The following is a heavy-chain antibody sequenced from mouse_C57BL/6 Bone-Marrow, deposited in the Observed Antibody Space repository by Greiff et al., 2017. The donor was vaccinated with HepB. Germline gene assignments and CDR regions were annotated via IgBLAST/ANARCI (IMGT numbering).Heavy chain of an antibody. V-gene: IGHV1-7*01. CDR2: INPSSGYT. CDR1: GYTFTSYW. D-gene: IGHD2-2*01. J-gene: IGHJ3*01. Sequence: QVQLQQSGAELAKPGASVKLSCKASGYTFTSYWMHWVKQRPGQGLEWIGYINPSSGYTKYNQKFKDKATLTADKSSSTAYMQLSSLTYEDSAVDYCATATMVTGGFAYWGQGTLVTVSA. CDR3: ATATMVTGGFAY.